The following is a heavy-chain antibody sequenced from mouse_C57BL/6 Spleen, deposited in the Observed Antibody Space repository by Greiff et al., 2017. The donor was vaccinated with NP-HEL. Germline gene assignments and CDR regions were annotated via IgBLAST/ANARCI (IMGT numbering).Heavy chain of an antibody. CDR1: GYTFTSYW. CDR2: IDPGSGGT. CDR3: ARSSDPSYHYVSSYLDY. D-gene: IGHD1-1*01. J-gene: IGHJ2*01. Sequence: VQLQQPGAELVKPGASVKLSCKASGYTFTSYWMPWVKQRPGRGLEWIGRIDPGSGGTKYNEKFKSKATLTVDKSSSTAYMQLSSLTSEDSAVYDCARSSDPSYHYVSSYLDYWGQGTTLTVSS. V-gene: IGHV1-72*01.